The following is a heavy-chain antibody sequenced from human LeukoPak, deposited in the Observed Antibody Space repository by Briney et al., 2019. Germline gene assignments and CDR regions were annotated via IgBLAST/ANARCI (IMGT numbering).Heavy chain of an antibody. CDR3: ARVEVRGVIIPDHFDY. J-gene: IGHJ4*02. CDR2: ISAYNGNT. CDR1: GYTFTSYG. D-gene: IGHD3-10*01. V-gene: IGHV1-18*01. Sequence: ASVKVSCKASGYTFTSYGISWVRQAPGQGLVCMGWISAYNGNTNYAQKLQGRVTMTTDTSTSTAYMELRSLRSDDTAVHYCARVEVRGVIIPDHFDYWGQGTLVTVSS.